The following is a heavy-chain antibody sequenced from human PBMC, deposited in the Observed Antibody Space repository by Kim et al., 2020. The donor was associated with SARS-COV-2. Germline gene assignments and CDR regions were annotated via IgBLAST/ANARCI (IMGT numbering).Heavy chain of an antibody. CDR3: ARDSRNWSMDV. CDR2: ITPGDGTT. Sequence: ASVKVSCKASGYTFTSYKMHWVRQAPGHGSEWMVIITPGDGTTSYAQKFQGRVTMTRDTSTSAVYVEVSSLRSEHTAVYYCARDSRNWSMDVWGQGTTVTVSS. V-gene: IGHV1-46*01. J-gene: IGHJ6*02. CDR1: GYTFTSYK. D-gene: IGHD1-1*01.